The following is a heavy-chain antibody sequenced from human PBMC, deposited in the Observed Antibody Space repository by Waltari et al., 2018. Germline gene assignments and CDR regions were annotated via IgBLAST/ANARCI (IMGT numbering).Heavy chain of an antibody. J-gene: IGHJ4*02. Sequence: QVQLVQSGAEVKKPGSSVQVSCKASGGPFSSYAISWVRQAPGQGLDWMGGIISIFGTENYAHKFQCRVTITADESTSTAYMELSSLRSEDTAVYYCARNPITIFGVVIIRYDYWGQGTLVTVSS. CDR3: ARNPITIFGVVIIRYDY. CDR1: GGPFSSYA. D-gene: IGHD3-3*01. CDR2: IISIFGTE. V-gene: IGHV1-69*01.